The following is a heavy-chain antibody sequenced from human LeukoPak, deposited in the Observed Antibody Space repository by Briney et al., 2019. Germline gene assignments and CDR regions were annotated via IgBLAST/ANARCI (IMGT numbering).Heavy chain of an antibody. D-gene: IGHD1-14*01. V-gene: IGHV3-23*01. CDR2: ISGSGGST. CDR1: GFTFSSYA. CDR3: ANGITDEFDY. Sequence: GGSLRLSCAASGFTFSSYAMSWVRQAPGKGLEWVSAISGSGGSTYYADSVKGRFTISRDYSKNTLYLQMNSLRAEDTAVYYCANGITDEFDYWGQGTLVTVSS. J-gene: IGHJ4*02.